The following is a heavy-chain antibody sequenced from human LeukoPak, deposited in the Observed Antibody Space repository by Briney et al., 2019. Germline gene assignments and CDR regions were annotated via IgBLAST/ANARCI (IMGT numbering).Heavy chain of an antibody. CDR1: GGTFSSYA. CDR3: ARRCSGGSCYDESPFDY. Sequence: ASVKVSCKASGGTFSSYAISWVRQAPGQGLEWMGGIIPIFGTANYAQKFQGRVTITTDKSTSTAYMELSSLRSEDTAVYYCARRCSGGSCYDESPFDYWGQGTLVTVSS. D-gene: IGHD2-15*01. V-gene: IGHV1-69*05. CDR2: IIPIFGTA. J-gene: IGHJ4*02.